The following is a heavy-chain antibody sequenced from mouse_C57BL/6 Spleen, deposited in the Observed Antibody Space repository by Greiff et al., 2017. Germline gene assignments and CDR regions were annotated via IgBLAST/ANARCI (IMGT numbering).Heavy chain of an antibody. CDR1: GYTFTSYW. V-gene: IGHV1-59*01. D-gene: IGHD4-1*01. CDR2: IDPSDSYT. Sequence: QVQLKQPGAELVRPGTSVKLSCKASGYTFTSYWMHWVKQRPGQGLEWIGVIDPSDSYTNYNQKFKGKATLTVDTSSSTAYMQLSSLTSEDSAVYYCARRELGQDYFDYWGQGTTLTVSS. CDR3: ARRELGQDYFDY. J-gene: IGHJ2*01.